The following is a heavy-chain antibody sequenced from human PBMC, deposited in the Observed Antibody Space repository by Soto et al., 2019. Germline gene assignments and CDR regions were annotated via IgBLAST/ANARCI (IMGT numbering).Heavy chain of an antibody. V-gene: IGHV4-39*01. J-gene: IGHJ4*02. CDR2: VFYTGFT. Sequence: SETLSLTCAVSGGSISGSYYYWAWLRQSPGKGPEWIGSVFYTGFTSYNPSLESRVSVSVDTSKSQFSLKLSAVTAADTAVYYCATSQKGYNWSYFDHWGQGALVTVSS. CDR3: ATSQKGYNWSYFDH. D-gene: IGHD1-20*01. CDR1: GGSISGSYYY.